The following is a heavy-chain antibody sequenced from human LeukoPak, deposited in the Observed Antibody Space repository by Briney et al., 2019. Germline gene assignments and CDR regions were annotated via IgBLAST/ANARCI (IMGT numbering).Heavy chain of an antibody. CDR3: ARAGDGSGSYDNADYDY. J-gene: IGHJ4*02. CDR1: GGSISGYY. D-gene: IGHD3-10*01. CDR2: IYISGST. Sequence: SETLSLTCTVSGGSISGYYWNWIRQPAGKGLEWIGRIYISGSTNYNPSLKGRVTMSIDTSKNQFSLKLSSVTAADTAVYYCARAGDGSGSYDNADYDYWGQGTLVTVSS. V-gene: IGHV4-4*07.